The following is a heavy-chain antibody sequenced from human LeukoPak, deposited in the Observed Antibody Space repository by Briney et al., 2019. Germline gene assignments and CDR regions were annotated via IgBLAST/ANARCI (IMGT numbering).Heavy chain of an antibody. CDR3: ARDLDSGYSGYGYDY. CDR2: IWYDGSNK. CDR1: GFTFSSYG. V-gene: IGHV3-33*01. J-gene: IGHJ4*02. D-gene: IGHD5-12*01. Sequence: PGGSLRLSCAASGFTFSSYGMHWVRQAPGKGLEWVAVIWYDGSNKYYADSVKGRFTISRDNSKNTLYLQMNSLRAEDTAVYYCARDLDSGYSGYGYDYWGQGTLVTVSS.